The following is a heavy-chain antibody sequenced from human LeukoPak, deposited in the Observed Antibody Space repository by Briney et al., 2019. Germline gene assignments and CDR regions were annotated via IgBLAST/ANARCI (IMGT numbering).Heavy chain of an antibody. CDR2: ISYDGSNK. Sequence: PGRSLRLSCAASGFTFSSYAMHWVRQAPGKGLEWVAVISYDGSNKYYADSVKGRFTISRDNSKNTLYLQMSSLRAEDTAVYYCARDWCSGGSCYTLDYWGQGTLVTVSS. CDR1: GFTFSSYA. D-gene: IGHD2-15*01. V-gene: IGHV3-30*04. CDR3: ARDWCSGGSCYTLDY. J-gene: IGHJ4*02.